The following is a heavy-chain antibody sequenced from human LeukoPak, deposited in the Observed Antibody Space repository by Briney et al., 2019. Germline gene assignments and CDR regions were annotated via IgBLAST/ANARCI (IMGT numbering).Heavy chain of an antibody. CDR2: INHSGCT. D-gene: IGHD3-3*01. CDR1: GGSFSGYY. Sequence: SETLSLTCAVYGGSFSGYYWSWIRQPPGKGLEWIGEINHSGCTNYNPSLKSRVTISVDTSKNQFSLKLSSVTAADTAVYYCAGGVATIFGVVTYYMDVWGKGTTVTVSS. V-gene: IGHV4-34*01. J-gene: IGHJ6*03. CDR3: AGGVATIFGVVTYYMDV.